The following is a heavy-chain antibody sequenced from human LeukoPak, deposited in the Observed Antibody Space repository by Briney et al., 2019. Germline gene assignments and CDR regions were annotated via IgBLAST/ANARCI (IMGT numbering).Heavy chain of an antibody. Sequence: PSQTLSLTCTVSGGSISSGAYSWTWIRQTAGKGLEWIGYVYSSGSAYCNPSLESQVTISIDTSKNQFSLKLSSVTAADTAVYYCARPDSSLAFDIWGQGTMVTVSS. CDR3: ARPDSSLAFDI. J-gene: IGHJ3*02. D-gene: IGHD3-22*01. CDR2: VYSSGSA. CDR1: GGSISSGAYS. V-gene: IGHV4-30-4*07.